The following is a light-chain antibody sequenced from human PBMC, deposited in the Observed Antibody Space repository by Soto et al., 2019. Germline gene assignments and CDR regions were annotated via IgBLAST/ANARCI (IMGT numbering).Light chain of an antibody. J-gene: IGKJ1*01. CDR3: LQYASSPRT. CDR2: GAS. V-gene: IGKV3-20*01. Sequence: EIVLKQSPGTLSLSPGERATLSCRASQSIDSSYLAWYQQKPGQAPRRLIFGASSRATGIPDRFSGSGSGSDFTLTISRLEPEDFAVYYCLQYASSPRTFGQGTKVEF. CDR1: QSIDSSY.